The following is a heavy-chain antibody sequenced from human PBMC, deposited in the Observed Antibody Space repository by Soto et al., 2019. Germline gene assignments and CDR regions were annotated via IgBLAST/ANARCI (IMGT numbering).Heavy chain of an antibody. CDR1: GGESGGFD. Sequence: LETLSLSCSVAGGESGGFDGGWIRHSPGKGLEWLGYVSSTGSTNYSSSLRSRVSISVDTSKNEFSLRLSSVTAADTAVYFCSRMCACPGAQIYYWAQGTRVTVSS. CDR2: VSSTGST. J-gene: IGHJ4*02. V-gene: IGHV4-59*01. CDR3: SRMCACPGAQIYY. D-gene: IGHD2-8*02.